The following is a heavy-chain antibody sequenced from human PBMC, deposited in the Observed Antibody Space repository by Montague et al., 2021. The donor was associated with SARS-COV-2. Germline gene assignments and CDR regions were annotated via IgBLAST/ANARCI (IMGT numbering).Heavy chain of an antibody. Sequence: SLRLSCAATGFTFSSYAIHWVRQTPGKGLEWVALVAYDGTKKYYADSVKGRFIISRDYSKNTLNLQMNSLRAEDTAVYYCARGSIPFNMIVVVMTGGEYFFDYGDQGALVSVSS. CDR2: VAYDGTKK. CDR1: GFTFSSYA. V-gene: IGHV3-33*01. CDR3: ARGSIPFNMIVVVMTGGEYFFDY. D-gene: IGHD3-22*01. J-gene: IGHJ4*02.